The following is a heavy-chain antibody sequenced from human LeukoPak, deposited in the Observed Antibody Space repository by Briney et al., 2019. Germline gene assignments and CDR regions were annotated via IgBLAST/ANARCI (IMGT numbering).Heavy chain of an antibody. J-gene: IGHJ4*02. CDR2: IYYSGST. V-gene: IGHV4-61*01. CDR1: GGSFSSGSYY. CDR3: ARVPYYYDSSGYSEFDY. D-gene: IGHD3-22*01. Sequence: PSETLSLTCTVSGGSFSSGSYYWSWIRQPPGKGLEWIGYIYYSGSTNYNPYLKSRVTISVDTSKNQFSLKLSSVTAADTAVYYCARVPYYYDSSGYSEFDYWGQGTLDTVSS.